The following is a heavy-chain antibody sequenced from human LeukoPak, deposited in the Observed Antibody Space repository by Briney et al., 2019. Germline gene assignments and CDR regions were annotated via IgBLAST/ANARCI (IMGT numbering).Heavy chain of an antibody. J-gene: IGHJ6*03. D-gene: IGHD2-2*01. Sequence: GGSLRLSCAVSGFTVSSNYMNWVRQAPGKGLEWVSVMYSGGSTYYADSVKGRFTISRDNSKNTLYLQMNSLNAEDTAVYYCAKDEVVPGYYYTDVWGRGTTVTISS. V-gene: IGHV3-53*01. CDR3: AKDEVVPGYYYTDV. CDR1: GFTVSSNY. CDR2: MYSGGST.